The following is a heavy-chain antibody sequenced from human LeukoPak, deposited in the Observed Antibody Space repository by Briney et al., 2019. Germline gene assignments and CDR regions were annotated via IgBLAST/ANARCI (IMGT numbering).Heavy chain of an antibody. V-gene: IGHV3-21*01. D-gene: IGHD2-2*01. CDR3: ARDLCSSTSCYHFDY. CDR1: GFTFSSYS. J-gene: IGHJ4*02. Sequence: GGSLRLSCAASGFTFSSYSMNWVRQAPWKELEWVSSISSSSSYIYYADSVKGRFTISRDNAKNSLYLQMNSLRAEDTAVYYCARDLCSSTSCYHFDYWGQGTLVTVSS. CDR2: ISSSSSYI.